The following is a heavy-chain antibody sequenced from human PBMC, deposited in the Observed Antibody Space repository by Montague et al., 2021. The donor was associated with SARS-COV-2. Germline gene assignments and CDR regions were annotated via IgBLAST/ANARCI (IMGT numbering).Heavy chain of an antibody. CDR2: INHHGST. D-gene: IGHD3-22*01. J-gene: IGHJ4*02. Sequence: SETLSLTCTVSGGSFSGYYYCWIRHPPPQGLELIGKINHHGSTKYNPTLNSRVTISVATYKNQFSLKLSSVTAADTDAYYCARVTIRIFTYDYDSSGYASDYWGQGTLVTVSS. CDR3: ARVTIRIFTYDYDSSGYASDY. V-gene: IGHV4-34*01. CDR1: GGSFSGYY.